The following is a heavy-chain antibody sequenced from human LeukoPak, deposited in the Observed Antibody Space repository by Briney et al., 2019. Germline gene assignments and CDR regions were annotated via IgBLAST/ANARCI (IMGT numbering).Heavy chain of an antibody. J-gene: IGHJ4*01. CDR3: ASERVTYAWLLYY. Sequence: PGRYLRLSCAASGFTFSSYSMHWVRQAPGKGLEWVTVISYDGTYKYYADSVKGRFTISRDNSENTLYLQMNSLRAEDTAVYYCASERVTYAWLLYYWGQGNLVTVSS. V-gene: IGHV3-30*04. CDR1: GFTFSSYS. D-gene: IGHD3-16*01. CDR2: ISYDGTYK.